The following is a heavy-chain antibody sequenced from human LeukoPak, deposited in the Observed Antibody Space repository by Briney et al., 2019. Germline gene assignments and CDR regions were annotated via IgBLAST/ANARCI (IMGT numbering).Heavy chain of an antibody. J-gene: IGHJ4*02. CDR1: GFTFGDYA. CDR2: IRNKAYGETA. Sequence: LSGGSLRLSCTASGFTFGDYAMTWVRQAPGKGLEWVGLIRNKAYGETAEYAASVKGRFTISRDDSNSIAYLQMNSLKTEDTAVYYCTRASVVGVTGLPDYWGQGTLVTVSS. V-gene: IGHV3-49*04. D-gene: IGHD1-26*01. CDR3: TRASVVGVTGLPDY.